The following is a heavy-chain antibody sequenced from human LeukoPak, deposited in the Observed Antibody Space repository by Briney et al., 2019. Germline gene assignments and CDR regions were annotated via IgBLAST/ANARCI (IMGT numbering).Heavy chain of an antibody. Sequence: GGSLRLSCEASGLTFTTSWMPWVRQAPGKGLVWVSRINNDGRNTRYADSVKGRFTISRDNAKNTLFLQMDSLRAEDTAVYYCTKSGYGGNWFDPWGRGTLVTVSA. J-gene: IGHJ5*02. CDR1: GLTFTTSW. CDR3: TKSGYGGNWFDP. D-gene: IGHD4-23*01. V-gene: IGHV3-74*01. CDR2: INNDGRNT.